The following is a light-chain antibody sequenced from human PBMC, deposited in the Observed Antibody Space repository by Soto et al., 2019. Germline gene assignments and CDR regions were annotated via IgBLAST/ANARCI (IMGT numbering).Light chain of an antibody. CDR3: QQRYNWPIT. J-gene: IGKJ5*01. Sequence: EIVLTQSPGTLSLSPGERATLSCRASQTLSNSFIAWYQQKPGQAPRLLIYDTSSRATGVPDRYSASGSGTDFTLTISSLEPEDFAVYYCQQRYNWPITFGQGTRLEIK. CDR2: DTS. V-gene: IGKV3D-20*02. CDR1: QTLSNSF.